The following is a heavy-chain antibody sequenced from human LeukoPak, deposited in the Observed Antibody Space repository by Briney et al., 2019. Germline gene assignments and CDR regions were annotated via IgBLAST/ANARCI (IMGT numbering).Heavy chain of an antibody. V-gene: IGHV5-51*01. Sequence: GESLKISCKGSGYSFSSYWIGWVRQMPGKGLEWMGIIYPADSDTRYSSSFQGQVTISADKSISTAYLQWSSLKASDTAMYYCATAPTPFYFHYWGQGTLVTVSS. D-gene: IGHD3-16*01. CDR1: GYSFSSYW. J-gene: IGHJ4*02. CDR3: ATAPTPFYFHY. CDR2: IYPADSDT.